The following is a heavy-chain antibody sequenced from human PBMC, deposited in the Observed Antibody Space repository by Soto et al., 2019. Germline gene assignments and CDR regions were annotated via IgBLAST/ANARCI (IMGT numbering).Heavy chain of an antibody. Sequence: ASVKVSCKASGYTFTRNAIHWVRQAPGQRLEWIGKIDAGNGNTKYSQKFQGRVTITRDTSASAAYMELSTLESEDTSIYYCARSETDYSRFGYWGQGILVTVSS. CDR2: IDAGNGNT. V-gene: IGHV1-3*01. CDR3: ARSETDYSRFGY. CDR1: GYTFTRNA. J-gene: IGHJ4*02. D-gene: IGHD3-9*01.